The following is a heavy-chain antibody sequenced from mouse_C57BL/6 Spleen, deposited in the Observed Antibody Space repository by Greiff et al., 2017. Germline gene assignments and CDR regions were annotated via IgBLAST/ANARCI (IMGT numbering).Heavy chain of an antibody. CDR1: GYSITSGYY. D-gene: IGHD1-1*01. J-gene: IGHJ2*01. CDR2: ISYDGSN. V-gene: IGHV3-6*01. CDR3: ASYYYGSSYYFDY. Sequence: EVQLVESGPGLVKPSQSLSLTCSVTGYSITSGYYWNWIRQFPGNKLEWMGYISYDGSNNYNPSLKNRISITRDTSKNQFFLKLNSVTTEDTATYYCASYYYGSSYYFDYWGQGTTLTVSS.